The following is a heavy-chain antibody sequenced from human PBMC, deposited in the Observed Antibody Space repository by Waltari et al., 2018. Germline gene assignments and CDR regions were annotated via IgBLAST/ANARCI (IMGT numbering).Heavy chain of an antibody. V-gene: IGHV3-7*01. D-gene: IGHD5-12*01. CDR3: ARTGARWLQFAAFDI. CDR2: INQDGSEE. CDR1: RFTFSNPW. Sequence: EVLLVESGGGLVQTGGSLRLSCAASRFTFSNPWMHWVRQAPGKGLEWVANINQDGSEEYYVDSVKGRFTISRDNAKNSLYLEMKTLRAEDTAIYYCARTGARWLQFAAFDIWGQGTMVTVSS. J-gene: IGHJ3*02.